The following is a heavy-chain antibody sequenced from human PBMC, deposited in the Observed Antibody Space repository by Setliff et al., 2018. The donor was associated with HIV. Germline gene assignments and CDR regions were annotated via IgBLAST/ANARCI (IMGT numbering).Heavy chain of an antibody. CDR3: ARGSCSGCYLSDY. CDR1: GYTFSTNA. Sequence: GPSVKVSCKAFGYTFSTNAIHWVRQAPGQRLEWMGYINAGDDNTRYSEKFQGRVTITRDTSANTAYMELSSLRSEDTAVYYCARGSCSGCYLSDYWGLGTLVTVS. V-gene: IGHV1-3*01. J-gene: IGHJ4*02. D-gene: IGHD6-19*01. CDR2: INAGDDNT.